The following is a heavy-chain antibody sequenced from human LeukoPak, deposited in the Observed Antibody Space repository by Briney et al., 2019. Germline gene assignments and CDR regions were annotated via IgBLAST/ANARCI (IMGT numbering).Heavy chain of an antibody. J-gene: IGHJ4*02. Sequence: GGSLRLSCAASGFTFSSYAMNWVRQAPGKGLEWVSTISGSGTSTYYADSVKGRFTISRDNSENTLYLQMNSLRAEDTAVYYCARGRTGNYFDYWGQGTLVTVSS. CDR3: ARGRTGNYFDY. CDR1: GFTFSSYA. CDR2: ISGSGTST. V-gene: IGHV3-23*01. D-gene: IGHD3-16*01.